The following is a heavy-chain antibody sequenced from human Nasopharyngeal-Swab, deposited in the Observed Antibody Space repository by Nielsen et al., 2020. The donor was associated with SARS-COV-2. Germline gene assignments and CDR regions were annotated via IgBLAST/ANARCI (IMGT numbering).Heavy chain of an antibody. CDR1: GFTFSSYT. CDR3: ARTYGGNSKLSY. V-gene: IGHV3-21*01. J-gene: IGHJ4*02. CDR2: ISSSSNYI. Sequence: GESLKISCAASGFTFSSYTVNWVRQAPGKGLEWVSSISSSSNYIYYADSVKGRFTISRDNAKNSLYLQMSSLRAEDTAVYYCARTYGGNSKLSYWGQGTLVTVSS. D-gene: IGHD4-23*01.